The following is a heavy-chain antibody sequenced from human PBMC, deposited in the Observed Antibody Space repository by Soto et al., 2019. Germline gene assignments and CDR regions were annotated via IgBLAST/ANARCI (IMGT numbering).Heavy chain of an antibody. V-gene: IGHV5-51*01. Sequence: GESLKISCKGSGYGFSIHLVAWLRQMPVKGLEWVGLIYPGNSNTMYSPSFQGHVTISADTALSTTYLQWDTLKPSDTAMYFCARDSHCNGGNCPMGGFDMWGQGTILTFSS. D-gene: IGHD2-15*01. CDR1: GYGFSIHL. J-gene: IGHJ3*02. CDR2: IYPGNSNT. CDR3: ARDSHCNGGNCPMGGFDM.